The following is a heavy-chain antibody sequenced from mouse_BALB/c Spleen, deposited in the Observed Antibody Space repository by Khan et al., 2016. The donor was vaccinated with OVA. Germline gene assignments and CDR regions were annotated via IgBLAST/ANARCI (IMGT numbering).Heavy chain of an antibody. CDR1: GFTFSSYG. CDR3: ERLGNS. J-gene: IGHJ3*01. V-gene: IGHV5-6*01. D-gene: IGHD2-1*01. Sequence: EVELVESGGDLVKPGGSLKLSCAASGFTFSSYGMSWVRQTPDKRLEWVATTTSGGSYTYYPDSVKGRFTISRDKAKNTLYLQMTSLKSEDTAMXYCERLGNSWGQGTLVTVSA. CDR2: TTSGGSYT.